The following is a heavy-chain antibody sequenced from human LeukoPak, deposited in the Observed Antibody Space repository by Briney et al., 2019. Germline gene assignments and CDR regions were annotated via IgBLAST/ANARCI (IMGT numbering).Heavy chain of an antibody. J-gene: IGHJ4*02. CDR1: GYRFISYW. V-gene: IGHV5-51*01. CDR3: ARHRKDIGFDY. D-gene: IGHD2-15*01. Sequence: GGSLKISCQGSGYRFISYWIGWVRQMPGKGLEWMGIIYPDDSDTRYSPSFQGQVTISADKSISTSYLQWSSLKASDTAMYYCARHRKDIGFDYWGQGTLVTVSS. CDR2: IYPDDSDT.